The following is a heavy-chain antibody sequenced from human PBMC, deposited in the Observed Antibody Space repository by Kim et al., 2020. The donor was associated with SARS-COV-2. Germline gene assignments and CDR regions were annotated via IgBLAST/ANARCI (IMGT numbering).Heavy chain of an antibody. V-gene: IGHV3-23*01. J-gene: IGHJ6*01. Sequence: GGSLRLSCAASGFMFSSYAMGWVRQAPGKGLEWVANMNTNGLTAYYADSVRGRFTISRDETESTVILQMNNLRAEDTAKYYCVKDLLSGVSVNGMDV. CDR3: VKDLLSGVSVNGMDV. CDR2: MNTNGLTA. D-gene: IGHD3-3*01. CDR1: GFMFSSYA.